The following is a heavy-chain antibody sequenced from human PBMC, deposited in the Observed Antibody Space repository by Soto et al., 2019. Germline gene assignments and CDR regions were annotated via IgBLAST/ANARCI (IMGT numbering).Heavy chain of an antibody. CDR2: INAGNGNT. CDR3: ARVPPAMAKIDY. Sequence: ASVKVSCKASGYTFTSYAMHWVRQAPGQRLEWMGWINAGNGNTKYSQKFQGRVTITRDTSASTAYMELSSLRSEDTAVYYCARVPPAMAKIDYWGQGTLVTVSS. CDR1: GYTFTSYA. V-gene: IGHV1-3*01. J-gene: IGHJ4*02. D-gene: IGHD5-18*01.